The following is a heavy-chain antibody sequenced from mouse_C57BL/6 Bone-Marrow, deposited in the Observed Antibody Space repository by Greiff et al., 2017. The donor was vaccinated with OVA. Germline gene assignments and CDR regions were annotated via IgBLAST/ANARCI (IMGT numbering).Heavy chain of an antibody. CDR3: ARHEDGYYASYFDY. V-gene: IGHV1-82*01. J-gene: IGHJ2*01. Sequence: QVQLKQSGPELVKPGASVKISCKASGYAFSSSWMNWVKQRPGKGLEWLGRIYPGDGDTNYNGKFKGKATLTADKSSSTAYRQLSSLTSAYSAVDFCARHEDGYYASYFDYWGQGTTLTVSS. D-gene: IGHD2-3*01. CDR1: GYAFSSSW. CDR2: IYPGDGDT.